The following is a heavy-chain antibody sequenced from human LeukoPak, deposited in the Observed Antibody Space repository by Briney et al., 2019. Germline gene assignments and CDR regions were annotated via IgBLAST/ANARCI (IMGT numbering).Heavy chain of an antibody. D-gene: IGHD2-2*01. CDR3: ASQYCSGTFCNGHWFDP. J-gene: IGHJ5*02. CDR1: GGTFSSYA. CDR2: IIPIFGTA. Sequence: ASVKVSCKASGGTFSSYAISWVRQAPGQWLEWMGRIIPIFGTANYAQKFQGRVTITTDESTSTAYMELSSLRSEDTAVYYCASQYCSGTFCNGHWFDPWGQGTLVTVSS. V-gene: IGHV1-69*05.